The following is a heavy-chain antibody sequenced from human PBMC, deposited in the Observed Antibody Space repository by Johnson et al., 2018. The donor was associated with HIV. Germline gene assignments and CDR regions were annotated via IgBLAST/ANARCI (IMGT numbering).Heavy chain of an antibody. Sequence: VQLVESGGGLVQPGGSLRLSCSASGFSFNNYWMNWVRQAPGKGLEWVANMKGDGSEEYYVDSLEGRFTISRDNAKNSLYLQINSLRVEDTAMYYCAREQTSMVQGVIWAFDIWGQGTMVTVSS. D-gene: IGHD3-10*01. CDR1: GFSFNNYW. CDR3: AREQTSMVQGVIWAFDI. J-gene: IGHJ3*02. V-gene: IGHV3-7*01. CDR2: MKGDGSEE.